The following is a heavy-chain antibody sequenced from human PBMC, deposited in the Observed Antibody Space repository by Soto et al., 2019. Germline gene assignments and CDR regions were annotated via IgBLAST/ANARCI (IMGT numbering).Heavy chain of an antibody. D-gene: IGHD5-12*01. CDR3: AKRRDGYNRYWYFDL. CDR2: IIPIFGTA. CDR1: GGTFSSYA. V-gene: IGHV1-69*12. Sequence: QVQLVQSGAAVKKPGSSVKVSCKASGGTFSSYAISWVRQAPGQGLEWMGGIIPIFGTANYAQKFQGRVTITADESTSTAYMELSSLRSEDTAVYYCAKRRDGYNRYWYFDLWGRGTLFTVSS. J-gene: IGHJ2*01.